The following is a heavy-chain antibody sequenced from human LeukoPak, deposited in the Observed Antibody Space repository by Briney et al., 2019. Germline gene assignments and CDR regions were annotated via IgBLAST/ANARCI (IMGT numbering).Heavy chain of an antibody. CDR3: TRGLVV. V-gene: IGHV3-48*03. J-gene: IGHJ4*02. Sequence: GGSLRLSCAASGFTFGEFEMNWVRQAPGKGLEWVSDISSGGTTIFYADSEKGRFTISRDNAKNSLYLQMNSLRDEDTAIYYCTRGLVVWGQGALVTVSS. D-gene: IGHD2-2*01. CDR1: GFTFGEFE. CDR2: ISSGGTTI.